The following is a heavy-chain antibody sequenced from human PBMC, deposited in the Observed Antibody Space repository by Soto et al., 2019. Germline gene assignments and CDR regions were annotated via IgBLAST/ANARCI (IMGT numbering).Heavy chain of an antibody. V-gene: IGHV4-59*01. CDR2: IYYSGST. CDR1: GGSISSYY. Sequence: SETLSLTCTVSGGSISSYYWSWIRQPPGKGLEWIGYIYYSGSTNYNPSLKSRVTISVDTSKNQFSLKLSSVTAADTAAYYCARGGSYYTFSYYYYGMDVWGRGTTVTVSS. D-gene: IGHD1-26*01. J-gene: IGHJ6*02. CDR3: ARGGSYYTFSYYYYGMDV.